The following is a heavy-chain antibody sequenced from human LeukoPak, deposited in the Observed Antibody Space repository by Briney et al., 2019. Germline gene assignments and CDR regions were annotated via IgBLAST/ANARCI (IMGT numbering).Heavy chain of an antibody. V-gene: IGHV5-51*01. D-gene: IGHD4/OR15-4a*01. CDR1: GYSFTSYW. CDR3: ASGASSRGYYYYGMDA. J-gene: IGHJ6*02. Sequence: GESLKISCKGSGYSFTSYWIGWVRQMPGKGLEWMGIIYPGDSDTRYSPSFQGQVTISADKSISTAYLQWSSLKASDTAMYYCASGASSRGYYYYGMDAWGQGTTVTVSS. CDR2: IYPGDSDT.